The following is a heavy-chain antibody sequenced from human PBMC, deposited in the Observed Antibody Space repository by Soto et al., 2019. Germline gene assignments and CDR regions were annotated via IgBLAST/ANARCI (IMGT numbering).Heavy chain of an antibody. CDR1: GGSFSGYY. Sequence: PSETLSLTCAVYGGSFSGYYWSWIRQPPGKGLEWIGEINHSGSTNYNPSLKSRVTISVDTSKNQFSLKLSSVTAADTAVYYCARGGRRAVAGTIDYCGKGTLGTVST. V-gene: IGHV4-34*01. CDR2: INHSGST. D-gene: IGHD6-19*01. CDR3: ARGGRRAVAGTIDY. J-gene: IGHJ4*02.